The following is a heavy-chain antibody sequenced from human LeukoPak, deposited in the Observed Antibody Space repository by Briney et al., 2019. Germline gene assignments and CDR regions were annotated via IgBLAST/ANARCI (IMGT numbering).Heavy chain of an antibody. D-gene: IGHD3-16*01. J-gene: IGHJ4*02. CDR2: MNPNSGDT. CDR3: VRSLRNSYIDY. CDR1: GYTFISYD. Sequence: GASVKVSCKASGYTFISYDINWVRQATGQGLEWLGWMNPNSGDTGYAQKFQGRVTMTRNTSIGTACVELSSLTSEDTAVYYCVRSLRNSYIDYWGQGTLVAASS. V-gene: IGHV1-8*01.